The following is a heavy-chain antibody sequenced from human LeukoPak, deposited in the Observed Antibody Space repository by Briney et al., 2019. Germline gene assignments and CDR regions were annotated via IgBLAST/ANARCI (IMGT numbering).Heavy chain of an antibody. D-gene: IGHD3-16*02. V-gene: IGHV4-59*01. CDR2: IYYSGST. J-gene: IGHJ4*02. Sequence: SETLSLTCTVSGGSISSYYWSWIRQPPGKGLEWIGYIYYSGSTNYNPSLKSRGTISVDTSKNQFSLKLSSVTAADTAVYYCARGDYVWGSYRYYDYWGQGTLVTVSS. CDR1: GGSISSYY. CDR3: ARGDYVWGSYRYYDY.